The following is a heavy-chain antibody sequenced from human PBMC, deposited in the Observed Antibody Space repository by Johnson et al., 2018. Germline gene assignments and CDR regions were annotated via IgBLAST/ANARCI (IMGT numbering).Heavy chain of an antibody. CDR1: GFTFSSYG. V-gene: IGHV3-30*18. J-gene: IGHJ3*02. CDR2: ISYEGSNK. CDR3: SKEIPPLFDI. Sequence: QVQLVESGGGVVEAGRSLRLCCAASGFTFSSYGMHWVRQAPGKGLEWVAVISYEGSNKYYADSVKGRFTISRDNSKNTLYLQMNSRRAEDPAVYYCSKEIPPLFDIWGQGTMVTVSS.